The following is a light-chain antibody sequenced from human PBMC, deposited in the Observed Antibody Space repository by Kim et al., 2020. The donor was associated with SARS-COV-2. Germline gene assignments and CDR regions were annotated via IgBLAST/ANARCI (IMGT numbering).Light chain of an antibody. CDR2: RAS. CDR3: QQSFSFPRT. CDR1: QSINNW. V-gene: IGKV1-39*01. J-gene: IGKJ1*01. Sequence: DIQMTQSPSSLSASVSDTVTISCRASQSINNWLNWYQQRPGKAPQLLIYRASTLESGVPARFSGSASGADFTLTISNLQPEDFATYYCQQSFSFPRTFGQGTKVEI.